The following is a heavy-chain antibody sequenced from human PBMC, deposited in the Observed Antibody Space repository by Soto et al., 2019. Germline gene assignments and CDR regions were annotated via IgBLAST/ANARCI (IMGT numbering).Heavy chain of an antibody. Sequence: GESLKISCKGSGYSFTSYWIGWVRQMPGKGLEWMGIIYPGDSDTRYSPSFQGQVTISADKSISTAYLQWSSLKASDTAMYYCASTTCTSTSCYTWQFDYWGQGTLVTVSS. CDR2: IYPGDSDT. D-gene: IGHD2-2*02. CDR3: ASTTCTSTSCYTWQFDY. V-gene: IGHV5-51*01. CDR1: GYSFTSYW. J-gene: IGHJ4*02.